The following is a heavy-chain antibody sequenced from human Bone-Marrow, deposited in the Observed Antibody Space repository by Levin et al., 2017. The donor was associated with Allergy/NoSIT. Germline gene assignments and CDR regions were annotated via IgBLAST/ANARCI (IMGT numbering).Heavy chain of an antibody. V-gene: IGHV3-9*01. D-gene: IGHD3-3*01. Sequence: AGGSLRLSCAASGFTFSSYTMTWVRHAPGKGLEWVSGISWNNKNIGYADSVKGRFTISRDNAKNSLYLQMRSLRAEDTAMYYCAKGVTVFGVVIPGMDVWGQGTTVTVSS. CDR3: AKGVTVFGVVIPGMDV. J-gene: IGHJ6*02. CDR1: GFTFSSYT. CDR2: ISWNNKNI.